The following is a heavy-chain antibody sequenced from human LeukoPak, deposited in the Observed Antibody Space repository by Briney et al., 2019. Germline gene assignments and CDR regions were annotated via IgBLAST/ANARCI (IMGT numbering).Heavy chain of an antibody. CDR1: EFTFDKYW. Sequence: AGGSLRLSCAASEFTFDKYWMHWVRQAPGKGLVWVSRINGDGTITSYADSVKGAFIISRDNAKNTLYLQVSSLRAEDTAVYYCATGSYYDSRGYYTFGHWGQGTLVTVSS. CDR3: ATGSYYDSRGYYTFGH. J-gene: IGHJ4*02. CDR2: INGDGTIT. V-gene: IGHV3-74*01. D-gene: IGHD3-22*01.